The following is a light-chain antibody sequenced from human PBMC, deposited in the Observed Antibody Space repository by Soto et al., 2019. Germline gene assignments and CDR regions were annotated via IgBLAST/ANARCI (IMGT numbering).Light chain of an antibody. Sequence: EIVMTQCSATLSVSPGEGATLSCKASQNVYNNLAWYQQRPGQPPRPLIYDASTRATGISARFSGSGYGTEFTLTISSLQSEDFAVYFCQQCRNWPLTFGGGTKVDIK. CDR2: DAS. CDR1: QNVYNN. J-gene: IGKJ4*01. CDR3: QQCRNWPLT. V-gene: IGKV3-15*01.